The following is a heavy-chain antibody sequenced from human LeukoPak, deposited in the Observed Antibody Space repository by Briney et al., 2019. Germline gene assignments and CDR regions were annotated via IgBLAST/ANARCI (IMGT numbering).Heavy chain of an antibody. D-gene: IGHD3-10*01. Sequence: ASVTVSCKTSGYTFSDYGLTWVRQAHGQGLEWLGWVTGFNGKTNYARRVEDRLILTTDTSTSTVTLDMRGLRADDTAVYYCARVGNSGEFDFWGQGTLVTVSS. CDR2: VTGFNGKT. CDR3: ARVGNSGEFDF. CDR1: GYTFSDYG. V-gene: IGHV1-18*01. J-gene: IGHJ4*02.